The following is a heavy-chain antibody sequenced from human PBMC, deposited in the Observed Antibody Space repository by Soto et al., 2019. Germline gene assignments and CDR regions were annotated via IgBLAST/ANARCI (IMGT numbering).Heavy chain of an antibody. V-gene: IGHV3-11*01. J-gene: IGHJ4*02. CDR1: GFTFSDYY. Sequence: QVQLVESGGGLVKPGGSLRLSCAASGFTFSDYYMTWIRQAPGSGLEWGSYISSSSGTISYANSVKGRFTISRDNAQNSLYLQMTILRAADTAVYYCARGTYRSKTDFDYWGQGTLVSVSS. CDR2: ISSSSGTI. D-gene: IGHD6-13*01. CDR3: ARGTYRSKTDFDY.